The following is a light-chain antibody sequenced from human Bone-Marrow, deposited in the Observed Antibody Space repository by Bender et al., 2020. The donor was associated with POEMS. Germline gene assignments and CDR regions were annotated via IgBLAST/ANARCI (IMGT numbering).Light chain of an antibody. CDR1: VNDNDY. V-gene: IGLV2-8*01. J-gene: IGLJ2*01. CDR2: EVN. CDR3: NSYGGRNNWI. Sequence: QSAVTQPPSASGSPGQSVTISCGVNDNDYVSWYQQYPGKVPKLIIFEVNKRPPGVPDRFSGSRSGGTASLTVSGLQAEDEADYYCNSYGGRNNWIFGGGARLTVL.